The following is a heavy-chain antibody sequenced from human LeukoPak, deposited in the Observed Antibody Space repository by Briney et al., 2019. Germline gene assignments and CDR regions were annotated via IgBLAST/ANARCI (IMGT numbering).Heavy chain of an antibody. D-gene: IGHD6-13*01. J-gene: IGHJ3*02. CDR1: GFTFSSYA. CDR3: AREGSSSWFQSSDAFDI. CDR2: ISYDGSNK. Sequence: PGRSLRLSCAASGFTFSSYAMHWVRQAPGKGLEWVAVISYDGSNKYYADSVKGRFTISRDNSKNTLYLQMNSLRAEDTAVYYCAREGSSSWFQSSDAFDIWGQGTMVTVSS. V-gene: IGHV3-30*04.